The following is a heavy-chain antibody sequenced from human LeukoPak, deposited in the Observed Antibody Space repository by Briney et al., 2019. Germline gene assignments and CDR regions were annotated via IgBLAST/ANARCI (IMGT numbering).Heavy chain of an antibody. CDR3: ARSYRSAGSCYSKIFDS. V-gene: IGHV4-61*02. CDR1: GGSISSGSYY. CDR2: IYTSGST. D-gene: IGHD2-15*01. Sequence: SETLSPTCTVSGGSISSGSYYWSWIRQPAGKGLEWIGRIYTSGSTNYNPSLKSRVTISVDTSKNQFSLKLSSVTAADTAVYYCARSYRSAGSCYSKIFDSWGQGTLVTVSS. J-gene: IGHJ4*02.